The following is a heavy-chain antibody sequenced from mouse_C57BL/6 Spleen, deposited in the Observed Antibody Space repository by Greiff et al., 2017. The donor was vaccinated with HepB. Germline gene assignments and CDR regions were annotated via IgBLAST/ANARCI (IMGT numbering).Heavy chain of an antibody. V-gene: IGHV1-53*01. D-gene: IGHD4-1*01. J-gene: IGHJ2*01. Sequence: QVHVKQPGTELVKPGASVKLSCKASGYTFTSYWMHWVKQRPGQGLEWIGNINPSNGGTNYNEKFKSKATLTVDKSSSTAYMQLSSLTSEDSAVYYCARANWDGYFDYWGQGTTLTVSS. CDR3: ARANWDGYFDY. CDR1: GYTFTSYW. CDR2: INPSNGGT.